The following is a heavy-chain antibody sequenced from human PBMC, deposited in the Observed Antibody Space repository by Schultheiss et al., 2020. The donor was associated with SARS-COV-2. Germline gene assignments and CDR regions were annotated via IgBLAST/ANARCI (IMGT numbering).Heavy chain of an antibody. Sequence: SQTLSLTCAVYGGSFSGYYWSWIRQPPGKGLEWIGSIYHSGSTYYNPSLKSRVTISVDTSKNQFSLKLSSVTAADTAVYYCARDHGGGAAADIRGFDPWGQGTLVTVSS. V-gene: IGHV4-34*01. CDR2: IYHSGST. D-gene: IGHD6-13*01. CDR1: GGSFSGYY. J-gene: IGHJ5*02. CDR3: ARDHGGGAAADIRGFDP.